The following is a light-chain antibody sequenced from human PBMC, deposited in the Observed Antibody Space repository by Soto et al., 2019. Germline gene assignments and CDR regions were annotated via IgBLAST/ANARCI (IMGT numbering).Light chain of an antibody. CDR1: SSNIGNNY. V-gene: IGLV1-51*02. CDR3: GTWDSSLSAGV. Sequence: QAVVTQPPSVSAAPGQKVTISCSGSSSNIGNNYVSWYQQFPGTAPKLLIYETNKRPSGIPDRFSGTKSGASATLGITGLQTGDEADYYCGTWDSSLSAGVFGGGTKLTVL. CDR2: ETN. J-gene: IGLJ3*02.